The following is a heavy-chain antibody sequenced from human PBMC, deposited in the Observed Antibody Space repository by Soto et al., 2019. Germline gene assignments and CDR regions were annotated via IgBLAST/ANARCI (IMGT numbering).Heavy chain of an antibody. D-gene: IGHD1-1*01. CDR1: GFAFTSSA. J-gene: IGHJ6*02. V-gene: IGHV1-58*01. CDR3: ARERTGTTSMDV. Sequence: SVKPSCKDSGFAFTSSAVQWVQQARGQRLEWIGWIVVGSGNTNYAQKFQGRVTMTRNTSISTAYMELSSLRSEDTAVYYCARERTGTTSMDVWGQGTTVTVSS. CDR2: IVVGSGNT.